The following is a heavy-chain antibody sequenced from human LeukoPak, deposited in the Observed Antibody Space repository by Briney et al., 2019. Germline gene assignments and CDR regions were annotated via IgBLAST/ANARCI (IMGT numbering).Heavy chain of an antibody. CDR3: ARIPYCGGDCFPFDY. D-gene: IGHD2-21*02. Sequence: SETLSLTCTVPAGSISSSYWSWIRQPPGKGLEWIGFIYYSGSTNYNPSLKSRVTISVDTSKNQFSLKLSSVTAADTAVYYCARIPYCGGDCFPFDYWGQGTLVTVSS. CDR1: AGSISSSY. V-gene: IGHV4-59*01. J-gene: IGHJ4*02. CDR2: IYYSGST.